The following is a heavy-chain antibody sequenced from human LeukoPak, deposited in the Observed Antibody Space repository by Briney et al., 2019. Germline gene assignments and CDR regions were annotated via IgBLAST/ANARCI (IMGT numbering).Heavy chain of an antibody. CDR1: GFTFSSYA. D-gene: IGHD3-22*01. CDR3: AKDRGRLYDSSGYYYVAAEYFQH. J-gene: IGHJ1*01. V-gene: IGHV3-23*01. Sequence: PGGSLRLSCAASGFTFSSYAMSWVRQAPGKGLEWVSAISGSGGSTYYADSVKGRFTISRDNSKNTLYLQMNSLRAEGTAVYYCAKDRGRLYDSSGYYYVAAEYFQHWGQGTLVTVSS. CDR2: ISGSGGST.